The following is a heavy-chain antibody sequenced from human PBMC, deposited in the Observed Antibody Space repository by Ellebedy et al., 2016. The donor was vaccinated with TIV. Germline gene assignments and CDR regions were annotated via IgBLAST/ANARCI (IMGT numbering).Heavy chain of an antibody. D-gene: IGHD4-17*01. CDR2: IYYSGST. CDR3: ARDGPSAYGDYALVAFDI. CDR1: GGSISSSSYY. Sequence: SGTLSLTCTVSGGSISSSSYYWGWIRQPPGKGLEWIGYIYYSGSTNYNPSLKSRVTISVDTSKNQFSLKLSSVTAADTAVYYCARDGPSAYGDYALVAFDIWGQGTMVTVSS. J-gene: IGHJ3*02. V-gene: IGHV4-61*01.